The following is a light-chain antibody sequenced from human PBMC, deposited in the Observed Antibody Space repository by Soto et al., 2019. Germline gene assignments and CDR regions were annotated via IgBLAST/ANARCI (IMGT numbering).Light chain of an antibody. CDR2: EVT. J-gene: IGLJ2*01. CDR1: SSDVGGYNR. Sequence: QSVLTQPPSVSGSPGQSVTISCTGTSSDVGGYNRVSWFQQSPGTAPKLMIYEVTNRPSGVPDRFSGSKSGNTASLTISGLQAEDEADYYCSSYTGSDTYVLFGGGTKVTVL. V-gene: IGLV2-18*02. CDR3: SSYTGSDTYVL.